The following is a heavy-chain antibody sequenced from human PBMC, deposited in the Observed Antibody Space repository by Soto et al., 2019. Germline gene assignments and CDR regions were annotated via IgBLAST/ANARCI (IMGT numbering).Heavy chain of an antibody. CDR2: INHSGST. CDR3: ARNRRQLVYYYYGMDV. CDR1: GGSFSGYY. D-gene: IGHD6-6*01. J-gene: IGHJ6*04. Sequence: QVQLQQWGAGLLKPSETLSLTCAVYGGSFSGYYWSWIRQPPGKGLEWIGEINHSGSTNYNPSLKSRVTISVDTSKNQFSLKLSSVTAADTAVYYCARNRRQLVYYYYGMDVWGKGTTVTVSS. V-gene: IGHV4-34*01.